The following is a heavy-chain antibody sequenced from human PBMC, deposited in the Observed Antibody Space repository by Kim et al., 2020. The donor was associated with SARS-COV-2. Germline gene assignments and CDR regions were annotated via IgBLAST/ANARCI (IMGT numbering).Heavy chain of an antibody. CDR1: GFTFDDYA. J-gene: IGHJ4*02. D-gene: IGHD3-22*01. Sequence: GGSLRLSCAASGFTFDDYAMHWVRQAPGKGLEWVSGISWNSGSIGYADSVKGRFTISRDNAKNYLYLQMNSLRAEDTALYYCARGYYYDSREGPFDYWGQGTLVTVSS. V-gene: IGHV3-9*01. CDR2: ISWNSGSI. CDR3: ARGYYYDSREGPFDY.